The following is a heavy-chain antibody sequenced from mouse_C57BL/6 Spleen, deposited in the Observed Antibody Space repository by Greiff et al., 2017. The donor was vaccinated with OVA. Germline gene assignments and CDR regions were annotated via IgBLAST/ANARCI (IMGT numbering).Heavy chain of an antibody. CDR2: IDPSDSYT. CDR1: GYTFTSYW. D-gene: IGHD3-2*02. Sequence: QVQLQQPGAELVKPGASVKLSCKASGYTFTSYWMQWVKQRPGQGLEWIGEIDPSDSYTNYNQKFKGKATLTVDTSSSTACMQLSSLTSEDSAVYYCARGGDSSGYSFAYWGQGTLVTVSA. V-gene: IGHV1-50*01. CDR3: ARGGDSSGYSFAY. J-gene: IGHJ3*01.